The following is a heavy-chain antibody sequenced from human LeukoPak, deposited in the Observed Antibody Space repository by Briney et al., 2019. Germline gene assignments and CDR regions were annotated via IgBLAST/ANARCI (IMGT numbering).Heavy chain of an antibody. CDR2: IYHSGSI. CDR3: ARDCSGGSCYRFDY. D-gene: IGHD2-15*01. CDR1: GGSISSSNW. V-gene: IGHV4-4*02. Sequence: RPSETLSLTCDVSGGSISSSNWWSWVRQPPGKGLEWIGEIYHSGSINYNPSLKSRVTISVDKSKNQFSLKLSSVTAADTAVYYCARDCSGGSCYRFDYWGQGTLVTVSS. J-gene: IGHJ4*02.